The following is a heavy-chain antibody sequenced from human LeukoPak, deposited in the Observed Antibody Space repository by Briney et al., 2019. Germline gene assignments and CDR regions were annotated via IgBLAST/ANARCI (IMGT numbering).Heavy chain of an antibody. V-gene: IGHV4-4*02. CDR1: GGSISSSNW. CDR2: IYHSGST. J-gene: IGHJ4*02. D-gene: IGHD3-22*01. Sequence: SETLSLTCAVSGGSISSSNWWSWVRQPPGKGLEWIGEIYHSGSTNYNPSLKSRVTISVDKSKNQFSLKLSSVTAADAAVYYCARYDYYDSSGYYWSQGTLVTVSS. CDR3: ARYDYYDSSGYY.